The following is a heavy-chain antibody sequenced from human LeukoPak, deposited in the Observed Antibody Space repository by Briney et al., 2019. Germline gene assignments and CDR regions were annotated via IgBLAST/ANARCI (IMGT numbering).Heavy chain of an antibody. CDR2: INPNSGGT. V-gene: IGHV1-2*02. Sequence: ASVNVSCKASGYTFTGYYMHWVRQAPGQGREWMGWINPNSGGTNYAQKFQGRVTMTRDTSISTAYMDLSRLRSDDTAVYYCARGLWLESKPDYWGQGTLVTVSS. CDR1: GYTFTGYY. D-gene: IGHD6-19*01. J-gene: IGHJ4*02. CDR3: ARGLWLESKPDY.